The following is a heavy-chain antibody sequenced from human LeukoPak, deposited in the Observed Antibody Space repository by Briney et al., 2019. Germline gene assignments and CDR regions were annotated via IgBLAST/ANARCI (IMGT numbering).Heavy chain of an antibody. Sequence: ASVKVSCKASGYTFTGYYMHWERQAPGQGLERMGWINPDNGGTNYAQKFQGRVTMTRDMSISTAYMELSRLRSDDTAVYYCARDPSNSGYDYLYYFDYWGQGTLVTVSS. D-gene: IGHD5-12*01. V-gene: IGHV1-2*02. CDR3: ARDPSNSGYDYLYYFDY. CDR1: GYTFTGYY. J-gene: IGHJ4*02. CDR2: INPDNGGT.